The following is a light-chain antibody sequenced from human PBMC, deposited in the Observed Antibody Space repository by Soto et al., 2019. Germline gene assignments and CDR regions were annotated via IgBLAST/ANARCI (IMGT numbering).Light chain of an antibody. Sequence: QSALTQPASVSGSPGQSIAISCTGTSSDVGGYNYVSWYQQHPGKVPKLMIYDVSNRPSGVSTRFSGSKSDNTASLTISELQTEDEADYFCASYTSSSTLVFGGGTKLTVL. CDR1: SSDVGGYNY. V-gene: IGLV2-14*01. CDR3: ASYTSSSTLV. CDR2: DVS. J-gene: IGLJ3*02.